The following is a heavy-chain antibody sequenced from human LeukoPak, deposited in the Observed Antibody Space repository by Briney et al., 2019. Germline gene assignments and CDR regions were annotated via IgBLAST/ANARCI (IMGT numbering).Heavy chain of an antibody. CDR1: GGTFSSYA. Sequence: SVKVSCKASGGTFSSYAISWVRQAPGQGLEWMGRIIPILGIANYAQKFQGRATITADKSTSTAYMELSSLRSEDTAVYYCAGDTYYYDSSGYYFLDYWGQGTLVTVSS. D-gene: IGHD3-22*01. CDR2: IIPILGIA. CDR3: AGDTYYYDSSGYYFLDY. V-gene: IGHV1-69*04. J-gene: IGHJ4*02.